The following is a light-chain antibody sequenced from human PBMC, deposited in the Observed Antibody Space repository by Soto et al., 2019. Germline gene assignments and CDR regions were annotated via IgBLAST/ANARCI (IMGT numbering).Light chain of an antibody. CDR3: TSWTSTSTYV. CDR1: SSDVGGFNY. J-gene: IGLJ1*01. Sequence: QSALTQDASVSGSPGQSITISCTGTSSDVGGFNYVSWYQQHPGKAPKLMIYDVFTRPSGVSNRFSGSKSGNTASLTISALLADDEADYSCTSWTSTSTYVFGSGTKVTVL. CDR2: DVF. V-gene: IGLV2-14*03.